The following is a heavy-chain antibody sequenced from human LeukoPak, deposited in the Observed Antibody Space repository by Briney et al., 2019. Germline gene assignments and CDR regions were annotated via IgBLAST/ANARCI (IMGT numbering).Heavy chain of an antibody. CDR2: IYSGGST. D-gene: IGHD3-10*01. CDR3: ARSPITIVRARDY. J-gene: IGHJ4*02. CDR1: GFTVSSNY. Sequence: GGSLRLSCAASGFTVSSNYMSWVRPAPGKGLGWGSVIYSGGSTYYAEYVKGRFNISRENSKNTLYLQMNSLRAEDTAVYYCARSPITIVRARDYWGQGTLVTVSS. V-gene: IGHV3-66*01.